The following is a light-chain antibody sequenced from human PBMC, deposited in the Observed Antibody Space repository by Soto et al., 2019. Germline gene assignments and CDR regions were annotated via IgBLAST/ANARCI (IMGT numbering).Light chain of an antibody. Sequence: QSALTQPPSASGSPGQSVTISCTGTSSDVGGYNYVSWYQQHPGKAPKLMISEVSKRPSGVPDRFSGSKSGNTASLTVSGLQEEDEADYYCSSFAGNNNLVFGGGTKVTVL. CDR3: SSFAGNNNLV. CDR1: SSDVGGYNY. V-gene: IGLV2-8*01. J-gene: IGLJ2*01. CDR2: EVS.